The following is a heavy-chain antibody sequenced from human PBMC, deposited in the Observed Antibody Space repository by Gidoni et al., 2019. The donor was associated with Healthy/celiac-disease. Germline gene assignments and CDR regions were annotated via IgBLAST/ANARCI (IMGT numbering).Heavy chain of an antibody. CDR1: GFTFSSYG. CDR2: ISYDGSNK. V-gene: IGHV3-30*18. Sequence: QVQLVESGGGVVQPGRSLRLSCAAAGFTFSSYGMHWVRQAPGKGLEWVAVISYDGSNKYYADSVKGRFTISRDNSKSTLYLQMNSLRAEDTAVYYCAKEGQQLVLSYFQHWGQGTLVTVSS. J-gene: IGHJ1*01. D-gene: IGHD6-13*01. CDR3: AKEGQQLVLSYFQH.